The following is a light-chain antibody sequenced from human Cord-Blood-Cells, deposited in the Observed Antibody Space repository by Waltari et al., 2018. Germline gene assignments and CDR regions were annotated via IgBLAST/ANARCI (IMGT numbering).Light chain of an antibody. J-gene: IGKJ2*01. CDR1: QSISSY. CDR3: QQSYSTPT. V-gene: IGKV1-39*01. CDR2: AAS. Sequence: DIQMTQSPSSLSASVGDRVTITCLGSQSISSYLNWYQQKPGKAPKLLIYAASSLQSGVPSKFSGSGSGTDFTLTISSLQPEDFATYYFQQSYSTPTFGQGTKLEIK.